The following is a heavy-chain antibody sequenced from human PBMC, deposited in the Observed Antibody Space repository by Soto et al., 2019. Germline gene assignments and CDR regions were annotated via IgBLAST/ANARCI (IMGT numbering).Heavy chain of an antibody. CDR3: ARGSQHMVRGVTPFDY. D-gene: IGHD3-10*01. CDR1: GGSISSGGYY. V-gene: IGHV4-31*03. Sequence: QVQLQESGPGLVKPSQTLSLTCTVSGGSISSGGYYWSWIRQHPGKGLEWIGYIYYSGSTYYNPSLKSRVTISVDTSKNQFSRKLSSVTAADTAVYYCARGSQHMVRGVTPFDYWGQGTLVTVSS. J-gene: IGHJ4*02. CDR2: IYYSGST.